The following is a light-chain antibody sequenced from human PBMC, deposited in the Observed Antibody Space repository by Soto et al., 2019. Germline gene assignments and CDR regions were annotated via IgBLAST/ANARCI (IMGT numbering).Light chain of an antibody. J-gene: IGKJ5*01. CDR2: DAS. Sequence: EIVLTQSPGTLSLSPGERATLSCRASQSVTSNYLAWYQQKPGQAPRLLIYDASNRATGTPDRFLGRGSGTDFTLIISRLEPEDFAVYYCQQYADSPITFGQGTRLDIK. CDR3: QQYADSPIT. CDR1: QSVTSNY. V-gene: IGKV3-20*01.